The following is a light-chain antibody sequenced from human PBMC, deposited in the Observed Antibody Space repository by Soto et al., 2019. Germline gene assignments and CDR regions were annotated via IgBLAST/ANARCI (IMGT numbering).Light chain of an antibody. J-gene: IGKJ1*01. Sequence: DSQLTQSRSSLSASVGDRVTITCRASQSISSYLNWYQQKPGKAPKLLIYAASSLQSGVPSRFSGSGSETDFTLTISSLQPDDFATYYCQQYNSYGTFGQGTKVDI. CDR1: QSISSY. CDR2: AAS. V-gene: IGKV1-39*01. CDR3: QQYNSYGT.